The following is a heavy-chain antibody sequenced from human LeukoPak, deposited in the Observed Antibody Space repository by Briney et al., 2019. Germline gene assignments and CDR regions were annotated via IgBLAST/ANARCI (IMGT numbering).Heavy chain of an antibody. CDR3: ARGRTVAGTDY. V-gene: IGHV3-21*01. D-gene: IGHD6-19*01. CDR2: ISSSSSYI. J-gene: IGHJ4*02. CDR1: GFTFSSYS. Sequence: SGGSLRLSCAAFGFTFSSYSMNWVRQAPGKGLEWVSSISSSSSYIYYADSVKGRFTISRDNAKNSLYLQMNSLRAEDTAVYYCARGRTVAGTDYWGQGTLVTVSS.